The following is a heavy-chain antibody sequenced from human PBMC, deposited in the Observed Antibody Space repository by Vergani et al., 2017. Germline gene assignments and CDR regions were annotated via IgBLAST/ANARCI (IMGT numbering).Heavy chain of an antibody. V-gene: IGHV4-4*07. Sequence: QVQLQESGPGLVKPSETLSLTCAVSGYSISSGYYWSWIRQPAGKGLEWIGRIYTSGSTNYNPSLKSRVTMSVDTSKNQFALKLSSVTAADTAVYYWARGPGYSFSSGYYGMDVWGGGTTVTVSS. CDR1: GYSISSGYY. D-gene: IGHD3-22*01. CDR3: ARGPGYSFSSGYYGMDV. J-gene: IGHJ6*04. CDR2: IYTSGST.